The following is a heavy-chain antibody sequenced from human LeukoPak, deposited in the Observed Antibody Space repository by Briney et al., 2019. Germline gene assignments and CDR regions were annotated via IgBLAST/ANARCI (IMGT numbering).Heavy chain of an antibody. CDR2: IIPILGIA. J-gene: IGHJ6*02. CDR3: ASGYCSSTSCYNYGMDV. D-gene: IGHD2-2*02. Sequence: SVKVSCKASGGTFSSYTISWVRQAPGQGLEWMGRIIPILGIANYAQKFQGRVTITADKSTSTAYMELSSLRSGDTAVYYCASGYCSSTSCYNYGMDVWGQGTTVTVSS. V-gene: IGHV1-69*02. CDR1: GGTFSSYT.